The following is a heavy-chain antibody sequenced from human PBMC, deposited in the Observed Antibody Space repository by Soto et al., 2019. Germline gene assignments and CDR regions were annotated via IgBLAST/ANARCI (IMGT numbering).Heavy chain of an antibody. Sequence: SETLSLTCTVSGGSISSSSYYWGWIRQPPGKGLEWIGYIYYSGSTNYNPSLKSRVTISVDTSKNQFSLKLSSVTAADTAVYYCARHGDSSSWYGVYPYYFDYWGQGTLVTVSS. CDR3: ARHGDSSSWYGVYPYYFDY. D-gene: IGHD6-13*01. J-gene: IGHJ4*02. V-gene: IGHV4-61*05. CDR1: GGSISSSSYY. CDR2: IYYSGST.